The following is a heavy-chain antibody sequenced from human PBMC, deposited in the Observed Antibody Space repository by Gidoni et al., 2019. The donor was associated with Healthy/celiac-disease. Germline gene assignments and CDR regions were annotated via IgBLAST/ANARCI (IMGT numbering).Heavy chain of an antibody. CDR3: AKDSYYYDYVWGSYRPDY. CDR1: GFTFSSYA. V-gene: IGHV3-23*01. CDR2: ISGSVGST. Sequence: EVQLFESGGGLVQPGGSLRLSCAASGFTFSSYAMSWVRQAPGKGLEWVSAISGSVGSTYYAESVKGRFTISRDNSKNTLYLQMNSLRAEDTAVYYCAKDSYYYDYVWGSYRPDYWGQGTLVTVSS. J-gene: IGHJ4*02. D-gene: IGHD3-16*02.